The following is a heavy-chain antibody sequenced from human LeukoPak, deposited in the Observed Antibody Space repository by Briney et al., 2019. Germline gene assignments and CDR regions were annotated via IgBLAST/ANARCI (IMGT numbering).Heavy chain of an antibody. V-gene: IGHV3-33*01. CDR3: ARHGYNYGFDY. CDR1: GFTFSNYD. CDR2: IWYDGSNK. D-gene: IGHD5-24*01. Sequence: PGGSLRLSCAASGFTFSNYDVHWVRQAPGKGLEWVAVIWYDGSNKYYVDSVKGRFTISRDISKNTLNLQMNSLSAEDTAVYYCARHGYNYGFDYWGQGTLVTVSS. J-gene: IGHJ4*02.